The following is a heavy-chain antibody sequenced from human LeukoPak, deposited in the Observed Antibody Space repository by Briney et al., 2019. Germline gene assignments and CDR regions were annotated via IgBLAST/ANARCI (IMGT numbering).Heavy chain of an antibody. J-gene: IGHJ4*02. Sequence: GGSLRLSCAASGFTFSDYYMSWIRQAPGKGLGWVSYISSSGSTIYYADSVKGRFAIPRDNAKNSLYLQMNSLRAEDTAVYYCARVRYCSGGSCYNYFDYWGQGTLVTVSS. CDR3: ARVRYCSGGSCYNYFDY. CDR2: ISSSGSTI. CDR1: GFTFSDYY. V-gene: IGHV3-11*01. D-gene: IGHD2-15*01.